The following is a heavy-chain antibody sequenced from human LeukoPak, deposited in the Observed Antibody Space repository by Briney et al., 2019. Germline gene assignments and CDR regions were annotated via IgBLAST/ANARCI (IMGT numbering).Heavy chain of an antibody. J-gene: IGHJ6*02. CDR2: ISVSGSRA. Sequence: GGSLRLSCAASGFTFSSNAMSWVRQAPGKGLEWVSVISVSGSRAYYADFVKGRFTVSRDNSKNAVLLQMNSLRVEDTAVYYCTKDHDGMHAWGQGTTVTVSS. CDR1: GFTFSSNA. V-gene: IGHV3-23*01. CDR3: TKDHDGMHA.